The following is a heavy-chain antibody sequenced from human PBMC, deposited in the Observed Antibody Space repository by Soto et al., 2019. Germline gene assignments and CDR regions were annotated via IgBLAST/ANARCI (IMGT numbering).Heavy chain of an antibody. D-gene: IGHD3-3*01. V-gene: IGHV3-23*01. Sequence: EVQLLESGGGSVQPGGSLRLSCAASGFTFSSYAMSWVRQAPGKGLEWVSAISGSGGSTYYADSVKGRFTISRDNSKNTLYLQMNSLRAEDTAVYYCAKGGAAYYDFWSGYPDYWGQGTLVTVSS. CDR3: AKGGAAYYDFWSGYPDY. J-gene: IGHJ4*02. CDR2: ISGSGGST. CDR1: GFTFSSYA.